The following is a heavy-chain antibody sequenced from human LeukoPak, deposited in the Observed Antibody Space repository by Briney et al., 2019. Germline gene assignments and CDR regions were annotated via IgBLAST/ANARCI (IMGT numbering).Heavy chain of an antibody. D-gene: IGHD3-22*01. CDR2: ISGSGPNT. J-gene: IGHJ4*02. CDR1: GFTFSSYA. Sequence: TGGSLRLSCAASGFTFSSYAMSWVRQAPGKGLEWVSTISGSGPNTYYADSVKGRFTISRDNSKNTLYLQMNSLRAEDTAVYYCAKDTYYGSSGYLTIFDYWGQGTLVTVSS. V-gene: IGHV3-23*01. CDR3: AKDTYYGSSGYLTIFDY.